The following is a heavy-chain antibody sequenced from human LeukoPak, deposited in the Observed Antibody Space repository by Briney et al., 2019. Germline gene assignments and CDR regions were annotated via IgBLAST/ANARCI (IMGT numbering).Heavy chain of an antibody. J-gene: IGHJ4*02. D-gene: IGHD2-21*02. CDR2: TSSSCYTI. CDR3: ARGKNCGGDCYSSHYFDY. V-gene: IGHV3-48*03. Sequence: GGSLRLPCAASGFPFSSYEMNWVRHAPGKGLEWVSYTSSSCYTIYYADSVKGRFTISRDNAKNSLYLQMNSLRAEETAVYYCARGKNCGGDCYSSHYFDYWGQGTLVTVSS. CDR1: GFPFSSYE.